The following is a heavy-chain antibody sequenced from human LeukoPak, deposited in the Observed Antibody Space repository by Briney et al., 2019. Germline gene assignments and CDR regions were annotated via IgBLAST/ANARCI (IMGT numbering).Heavy chain of an antibody. CDR1: GFTFSSYG. Sequence: PGGSLRLSCAASGFTFSSYGMHWVRQAPGKGLEWVALIWYDGSNKYYADSVKGRFTISRDNSKSTLYLQMNSLRAEDTAVYYCAREGPRGNSQFDYWGQGTLVTVSS. CDR3: AREGPRGNSQFDY. CDR2: IWYDGSNK. D-gene: IGHD2/OR15-2a*01. J-gene: IGHJ4*02. V-gene: IGHV3-33*01.